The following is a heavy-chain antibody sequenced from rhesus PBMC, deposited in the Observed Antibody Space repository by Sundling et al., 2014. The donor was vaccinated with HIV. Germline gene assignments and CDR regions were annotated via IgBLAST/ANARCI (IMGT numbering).Heavy chain of an antibody. V-gene: IGHV4-165*01. CDR1: GASISGGDY. D-gene: IGHD1-26*01. Sequence: QVQLQESGPGLVKPSETLFLTCDVSGASISGGDYWTWIRQPPGKGLEWVGYIGGSSGNTYYQSSLKSRVTISTDTSRNQFSLKLSSVTAADTAVYYCARHRGRITGITPWGQGVLVTVSS. CDR2: IGGSSGNT. CDR3: ARHRGRITGITP. J-gene: IGHJ4*01.